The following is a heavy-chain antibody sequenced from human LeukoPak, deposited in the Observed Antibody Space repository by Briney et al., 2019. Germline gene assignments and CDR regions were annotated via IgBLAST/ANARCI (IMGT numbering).Heavy chain of an antibody. CDR2: IYSGGST. CDR3: AGHGYSYGLDAFDI. J-gene: IGHJ3*02. CDR1: GFTVSSNY. D-gene: IGHD5-18*01. V-gene: IGHV3-53*01. Sequence: GGSLRLSCAASGFTVSSNYMSWVRQAPGKGLEWVSVIYSGGSTYYADSVKGRFTISRDNSKNTLYLQMNSLRAEDTAVYYCAGHGYSYGLDAFDIWGQGTMVTVSS.